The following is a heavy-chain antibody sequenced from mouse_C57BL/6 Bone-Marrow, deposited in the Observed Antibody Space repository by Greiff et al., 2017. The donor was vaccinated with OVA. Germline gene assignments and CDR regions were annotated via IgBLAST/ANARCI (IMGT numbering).Heavy chain of an antibody. J-gene: IGHJ1*03. Sequence: VQLQQSGAELVKPGASVKMSCKASGYTFTTYPIEWMKQNHGKSLEWIGNFHPYNDDTKYNEKFKGKATLTVEKSSSTVYLELSRLTSDDSAVYYCARGSIYDGYYGWYFYVWGTGTTVTVSS. CDR3: ARGSIYDGYYGWYFYV. V-gene: IGHV1-47*01. CDR1: GYTFTTYP. D-gene: IGHD2-3*01. CDR2: FHPYNDDT.